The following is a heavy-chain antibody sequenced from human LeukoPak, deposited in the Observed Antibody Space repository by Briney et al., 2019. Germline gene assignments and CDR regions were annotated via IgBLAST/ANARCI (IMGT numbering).Heavy chain of an antibody. CDR1: GGSISSSSYY. CDR2: IYYSGST. CDR3: AGFTFFRGVITFDY. V-gene: IGHV4-39*01. J-gene: IGHJ4*02. D-gene: IGHD3-10*01. Sequence: SETLSLTRTVSGGSISSSSYYWGWIRQPPGKGLEWIGSIYYSGSTYYNPSLKSRVTISVDTSKNQFSLKLSSVTAADTAVYSCAGFTFFRGVITFDYWGQGTLVTVSS.